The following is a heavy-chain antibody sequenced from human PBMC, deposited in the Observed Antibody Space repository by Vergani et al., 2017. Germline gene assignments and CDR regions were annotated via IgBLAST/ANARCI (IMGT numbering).Heavy chain of an antibody. Sequence: EVQLVQSGAEVKKPGESVKISCKGSGYSFTSYWIGWVRQMPGKGLEWMGIIYPGDSDTRYSPSFQGQVTISADKSISTAYLQWSSLKASDTAMYYCARRXYCSSTSCHDAFDIWGQGTMVTVSS. D-gene: IGHD2-2*01. V-gene: IGHV5-51*01. J-gene: IGHJ3*02. CDR1: GYSFTSYW. CDR3: ARRXYCSSTSCHDAFDI. CDR2: IYPGDSDT.